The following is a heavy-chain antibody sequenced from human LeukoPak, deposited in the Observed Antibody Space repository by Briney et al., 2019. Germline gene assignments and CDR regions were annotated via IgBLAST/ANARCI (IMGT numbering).Heavy chain of an antibody. J-gene: IGHJ4*02. V-gene: IGHV1-46*01. CDR1: GYTFTNYY. Sequence: ASVRVSCKASGYTFTNYYMHWVRQAPGQGLEWMGLINPTGTSTNYAQKFRGRVTMTRDTSTTTVYMELSSLRSEDTAVYYCAREESGGYFDYWGQGTLVTVSS. CDR3: AREESGGYFDY. D-gene: IGHD2-8*02. CDR2: INPTGTST.